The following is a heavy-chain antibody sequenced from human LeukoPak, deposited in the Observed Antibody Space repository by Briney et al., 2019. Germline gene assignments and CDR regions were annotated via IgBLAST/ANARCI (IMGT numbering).Heavy chain of an antibody. CDR3: ARDYSGSSGYYFDY. V-gene: IGHV4-59*01. J-gene: IGHJ4*02. CDR1: GGSISSYY. Sequence: PSETLSLTCTVSGGSISSYYWSWIRQPPGKGLEWIGYIYYSGSTNYNPSLKSRVTISVDTSKNQFSLKLSSVTAADTAVYYCARDYSGSSGYYFDYWGQGTLVTVSS. CDR2: IYYSGST. D-gene: IGHD6-19*01.